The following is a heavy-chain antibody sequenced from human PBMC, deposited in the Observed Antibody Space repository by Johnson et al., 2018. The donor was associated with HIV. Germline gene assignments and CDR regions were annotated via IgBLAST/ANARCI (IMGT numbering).Heavy chain of an antibody. CDR3: ARGTGTDDAFDI. CDR1: GFTFSSYA. V-gene: IGHV3-30*14. CDR2: ISYDGSSK. D-gene: IGHD1-1*01. Sequence: QVQLVESGGGLVHPGGSLRLSCAASGFTFSSYAMHWVRQAPGKGLEWVAVISYDGSSKYYADSVKGRFTISRDNSKNTLYLQMNSLRAEDTAVYYCARGTGTDDAFDIWGQGTMVTVSS. J-gene: IGHJ3*02.